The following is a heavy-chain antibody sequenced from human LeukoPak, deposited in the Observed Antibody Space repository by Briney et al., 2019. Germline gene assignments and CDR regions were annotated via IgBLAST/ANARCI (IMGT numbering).Heavy chain of an antibody. D-gene: IGHD6-13*01. V-gene: IGHV3-21*01. CDR2: ISGSGSYI. J-gene: IGHJ4*02. CDR1: GVTFRSNN. Sequence: GGSLRLSCATSGVTFRSNNMNWVRQAPGKGLEWVSSISGSGSYIFYADSVKGRFAISRDTAENSLYLQMNSLRAEDTAIYYCARGSGSSSWYNYFDYWGQGTLVTVSS. CDR3: ARGSGSSSWYNYFDY.